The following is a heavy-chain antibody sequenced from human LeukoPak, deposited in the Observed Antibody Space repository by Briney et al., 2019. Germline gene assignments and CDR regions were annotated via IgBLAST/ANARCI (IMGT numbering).Heavy chain of an antibody. CDR3: AKDSDYYDSSGYPCGYFDY. D-gene: IGHD3-22*01. V-gene: IGHV1-69*06. Sequence: ASVKVSCKASGGTFSSYAISWVRQAPGQGLEWMGGIIPIFGTANYAQKFQGRVTITADKSTSTAYMDLSSLRSEDTAVYYCAKDSDYYDSSGYPCGYFDYWGQGTLVTVSS. CDR1: GGTFSSYA. J-gene: IGHJ4*02. CDR2: IIPIFGTA.